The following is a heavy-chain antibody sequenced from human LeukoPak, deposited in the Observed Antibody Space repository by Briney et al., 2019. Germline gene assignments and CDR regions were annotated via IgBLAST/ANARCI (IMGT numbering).Heavy chain of an antibody. D-gene: IGHD3-10*01. V-gene: IGHV1-8*01. CDR3: ARSSYYYGSGSHTRFGY. CDR2: MNPNSDNT. J-gene: IGHJ4*02. CDR1: GYTFTSYD. Sequence: ASVKVSCKASGYTFTSYDINWVRQATGQGLEWMGWMNPNSDNTGYAQKFQGRVTMTRNTSINTAYMELSSLRSEDTAVYYCARSSYYYGSGSHTRFGYWGQGTLVTVSS.